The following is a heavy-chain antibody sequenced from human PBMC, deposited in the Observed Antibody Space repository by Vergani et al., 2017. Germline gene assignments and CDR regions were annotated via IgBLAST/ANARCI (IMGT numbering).Heavy chain of an antibody. J-gene: IGHJ3*02. CDR1: GGSISSGGYY. D-gene: IGHD5-12*01. V-gene: IGHV4-31*03. CDR2: IYYSGST. Sequence: QVQLQESGPGLVKPSQTLSLTCTVSGGSISSGGYYWSWIRQHPGKGLEWIGYIYYSGSTYYNPFLKSRVTISVDTSKNQFSLKLSSVTAADTAVYYCARDPGGYSGYQLDAFDIWGQGTMVTVSS. CDR3: ARDPGGYSGYQLDAFDI.